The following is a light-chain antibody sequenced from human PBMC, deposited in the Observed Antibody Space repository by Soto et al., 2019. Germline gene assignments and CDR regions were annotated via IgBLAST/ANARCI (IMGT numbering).Light chain of an antibody. CDR1: ESVNSNY. J-gene: IGKJ5*01. V-gene: IGKV3-20*01. Sequence: ESGLTQAPGTLSLSPGERATLSCRANESVNSNYLGWYQQRPGQAPRLLVYDASKRATGIPDRFSGSGSGTDFTLTISRLEPEDVAVNSWHHYSTPRTFLQGT. CDR2: DAS. CDR3: HHYSTPRT.